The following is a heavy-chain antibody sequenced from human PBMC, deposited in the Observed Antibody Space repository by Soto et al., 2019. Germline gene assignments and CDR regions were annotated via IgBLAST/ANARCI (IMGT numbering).Heavy chain of an antibody. CDR2: ISGSGGST. V-gene: IGHV3-23*01. J-gene: IGHJ4*02. D-gene: IGHD3-16*02. CDR3: AKDAMYYDYIWGSYRPRAYFDY. Sequence: GGSLRLSCAASGFTFSSYAMSWVRQAPGKGLEWVSAISGSGGSTYYADSVKGRFTISRDNSKNTLYLQMNSLRAEDTAVYYCAKDAMYYDYIWGSYRPRAYFDYWGQGTLVTVSS. CDR1: GFTFSSYA.